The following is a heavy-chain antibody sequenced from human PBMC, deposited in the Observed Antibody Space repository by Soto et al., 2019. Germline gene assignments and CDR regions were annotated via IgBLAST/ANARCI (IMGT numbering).Heavy chain of an antibody. CDR2: INPSGGST. CDR1: GYTFTSYY. J-gene: IGHJ4*02. V-gene: IGHV1-46*01. CDR3: ARYKFRRYFDFPFDY. Sequence: ASVKVSCKASGYTFTSYYMHWVRQAPGQGLEWMGIINPSGGSTSYAQKFQGRVTMTRDTSTSTVYMELSSLRSEDTAVYYCARYKFRRYFDFPFDYWGQGTLVTVSS. D-gene: IGHD3-9*01.